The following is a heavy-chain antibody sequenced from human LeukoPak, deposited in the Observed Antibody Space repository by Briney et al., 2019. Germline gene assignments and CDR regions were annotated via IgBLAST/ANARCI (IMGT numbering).Heavy chain of an antibody. CDR2: IYYSGST. Sequence: SETLSLTCTVSGGSISSSSYYWGWIRQPPGKGLEWIGSIYYSGSTYYNPSLKSRVTIPVDTSKNQFSLKLSSVTAADTAVYYCAGTVTTTGNAFDIWGQGTMVTVSS. D-gene: IGHD4-17*01. J-gene: IGHJ3*02. CDR1: GGSISSSSYY. V-gene: IGHV4-39*07. CDR3: AGTVTTTGNAFDI.